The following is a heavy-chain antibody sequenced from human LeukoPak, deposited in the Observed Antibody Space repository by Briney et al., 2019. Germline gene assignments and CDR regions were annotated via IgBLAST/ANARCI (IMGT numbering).Heavy chain of an antibody. J-gene: IGHJ4*02. V-gene: IGHV1-46*01. CDR3: ARGIAVAGPPLDY. CDR2: INPSGGST. Sequence: ASVKVSCKASGYTFTSYYMHWVRQAPGQGLEWMGIINPSGGSTSYAQKLQGRVTMTTDTSTSTAYMELRSLRSDDTAVYYCARGIAVAGPPLDYWGQGTLVTVSS. CDR1: GYTFTSYY. D-gene: IGHD6-19*01.